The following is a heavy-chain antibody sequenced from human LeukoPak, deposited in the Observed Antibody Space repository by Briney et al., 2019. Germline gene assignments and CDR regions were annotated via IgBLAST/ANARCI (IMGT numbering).Heavy chain of an antibody. D-gene: IGHD3-10*01. CDR1: GFTFYNFA. CDR3: AKDNDFGDLWDYYGLDV. Sequence: GGSLRLSCAASGFTFYNFAMNWVRQAPGKGLEWVSVVSDSGVSTYYANSVRGRFTIFRDNSKNTLYLQMNSLRAEDTAVYYCAKDNDFGDLWDYYGLDVWGQGTTVTVSS. J-gene: IGHJ6*02. V-gene: IGHV3-23*01. CDR2: VSDSGVST.